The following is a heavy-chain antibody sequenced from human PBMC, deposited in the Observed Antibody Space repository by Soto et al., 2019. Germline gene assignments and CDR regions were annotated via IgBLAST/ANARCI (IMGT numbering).Heavy chain of an antibody. CDR1: GYSFTSYW. CDR3: AKPYLEYSSSRGAFDI. Sequence: GESLKISCKGSGYSFTSYWIGWVRQMPGKGLEWMGIIYPGDSDTRYSPSFQGQVTISADKSISTAYLQWSSLKASDTAMYYCAKPYLEYSSSRGAFDIWGQGTMVTVSS. D-gene: IGHD6-6*01. CDR2: IYPGDSDT. V-gene: IGHV5-51*01. J-gene: IGHJ3*02.